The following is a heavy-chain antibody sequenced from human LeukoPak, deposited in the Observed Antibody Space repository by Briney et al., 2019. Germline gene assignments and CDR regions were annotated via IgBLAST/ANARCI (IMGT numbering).Heavy chain of an antibody. CDR1: GFTVSSNY. V-gene: IGHV3-53*01. CDR2: IYSSGST. D-gene: IGHD1-26*01. J-gene: IGHJ5*02. CDR3: ARDRRGSYYP. Sequence: GSLRLSCAASGFTVSSNYMSWVRQAPGKGLEWVSVIYSSGSTYYADSVKGRFTISRDNSKNTLHLQMNSLRAEDTAVYYCARDRRGSYYPWGQGTLVTVSS.